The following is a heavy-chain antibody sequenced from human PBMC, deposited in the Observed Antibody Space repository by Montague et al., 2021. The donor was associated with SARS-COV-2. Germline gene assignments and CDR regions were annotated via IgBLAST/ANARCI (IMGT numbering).Heavy chain of an antibody. Sequence: SLRLSCAASGFTFGGYDMNWVRQAPGKGPEWVSAIGISGDTYYLGSVKGRFIISRENAKNSLYLQMNSLRVGDTAVYYCARGGEWSSSSLPDYWGQGTLVTVSS. CDR2: IGISGDT. V-gene: IGHV3-13*04. D-gene: IGHD6-6*01. J-gene: IGHJ4*02. CDR1: GFTFGGYD. CDR3: ARGGEWSSSSLPDY.